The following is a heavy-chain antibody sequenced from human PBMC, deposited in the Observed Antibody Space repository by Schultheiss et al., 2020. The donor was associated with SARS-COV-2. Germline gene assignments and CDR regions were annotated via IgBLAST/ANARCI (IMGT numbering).Heavy chain of an antibody. J-gene: IGHJ4*02. CDR2: MYPGDSDT. Sequence: GESLKISCRGSGYIFTSYWIGWVRQMPGKGLEWLGIMYPGDSDTRYSPSFQGQVTISADKSISTAYVQWSSLKASDTAMYYCASSQSYSGSYHLDYWGQGTLVTVSS. CDR3: ASSQSYSGSYHLDY. CDR1: GYIFTSYW. D-gene: IGHD1-26*01. V-gene: IGHV5-51*01.